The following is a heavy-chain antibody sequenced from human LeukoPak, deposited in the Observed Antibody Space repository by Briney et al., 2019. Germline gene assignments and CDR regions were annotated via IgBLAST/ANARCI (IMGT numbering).Heavy chain of an antibody. CDR3: ARLGTLRLGELSFGY. CDR2: INHSGST. V-gene: IGHV4-34*01. Sequence: SETLSLTCAVYGGSFSGYYWSWIRQPPGKGLEWIGEINHSGSTNYNPSLKSRVTISVDTSKNQFSLKLSSVTAADTAVYYCARLGTLRLGELSFGYWGQGTLVTVSS. J-gene: IGHJ4*02. CDR1: GGSFSGYY. D-gene: IGHD3-16*02.